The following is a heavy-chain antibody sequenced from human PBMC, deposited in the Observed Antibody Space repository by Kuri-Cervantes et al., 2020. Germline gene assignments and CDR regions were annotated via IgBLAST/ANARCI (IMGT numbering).Heavy chain of an antibody. Sequence: GGSLRLSCAASGFTFSDYYMSWIRQAPGKGLEWVSGINWNGGSTGYADSVKGRFTISRDNAKNSLYLQMNSLRAEDTALYHCARGRMALLGVVAVLDYFDYWGQGTLVTVSS. V-gene: IGHV3-20*01. CDR2: INWNGGST. CDR3: ARGRMALLGVVAVLDYFDY. D-gene: IGHD2-15*01. CDR1: GFTFSDYY. J-gene: IGHJ4*02.